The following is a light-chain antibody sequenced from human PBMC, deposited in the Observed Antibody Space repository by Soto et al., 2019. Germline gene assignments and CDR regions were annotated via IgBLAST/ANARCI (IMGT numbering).Light chain of an antibody. CDR1: QSVSSN. CDR2: GIS. Sequence: EIVRTQSPATLSVSPGERATLSCRASQSVSSNLAWYQQKPGQAPRLVIYGISTRATDIPARFSGSGSGTEFTLTISSLQSEDFAVYYCQQYNNWPLTFGGGTKVDIK. V-gene: IGKV3-15*01. CDR3: QQYNNWPLT. J-gene: IGKJ4*01.